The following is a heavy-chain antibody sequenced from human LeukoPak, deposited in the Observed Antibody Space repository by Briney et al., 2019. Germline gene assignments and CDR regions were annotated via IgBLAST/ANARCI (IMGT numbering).Heavy chain of an antibody. Sequence: GGSLRLSCAASGFTFSSYAMRWVRQAPGKGLEWVSAIGSGSGGTTIYADSVKGRFTISRDNAKNSLFLQMNSLRAEDTAVYYCARNALPYAFDIWGQGTMVTVSS. CDR3: ARNALPYAFDI. V-gene: IGHV3-23*01. J-gene: IGHJ3*02. CDR1: GFTFSSYA. CDR2: IGSGSGGTT. D-gene: IGHD1-1*01.